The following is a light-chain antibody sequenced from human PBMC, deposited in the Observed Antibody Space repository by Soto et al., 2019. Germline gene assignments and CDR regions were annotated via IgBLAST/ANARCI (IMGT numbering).Light chain of an antibody. Sequence: IQLTQSPSSLSASVGDRVTITCRASQGISSYLAWYQQKPGKAPKLLIYAASTLQSGGPSRFSGSGSGTDFTLTISSLQPEDFATYYCQQLNSYPYTIGGRSKVNIK. CDR2: AAS. V-gene: IGKV1-9*01. J-gene: IGKJ4*01. CDR3: QQLNSYPYT. CDR1: QGISSY.